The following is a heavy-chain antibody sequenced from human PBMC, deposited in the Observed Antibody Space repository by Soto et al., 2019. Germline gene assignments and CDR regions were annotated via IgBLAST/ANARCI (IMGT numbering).Heavy chain of an antibody. J-gene: IGHJ6*03. D-gene: IGHD3-22*01. CDR3: AGGGSIVVATRRLMDV. CDR2: INYNGNT. CDR1: GASISSHY. Sequence: SETLSLTCTVSGASISSHYWSWIRQAPGKGLEWIANINYNGNTNYNPSLKSRVTISVDTSKNQFSLTVISVTAADTAVYYCAGGGSIVVATRRLMDVWGRGTTVTV. V-gene: IGHV4-59*08.